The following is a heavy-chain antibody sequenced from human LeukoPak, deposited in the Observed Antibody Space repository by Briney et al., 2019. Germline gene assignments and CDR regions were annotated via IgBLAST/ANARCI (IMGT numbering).Heavy chain of an antibody. V-gene: IGHV3-53*04. J-gene: IGHJ4*02. CDR3: ARASNWNDY. CDR2: IYIGGTT. CDR1: AFTVSSNY. Sequence: GGSLRLSCAASAFTVSSNYMSWVRQDPGKGLEWVSVIYIGGTTYYADSVKGRFTISRHNSKNTLYLQMNSLRAEDTAVYYCARASNWNDYWGQGTLVTVSS. D-gene: IGHD1-20*01.